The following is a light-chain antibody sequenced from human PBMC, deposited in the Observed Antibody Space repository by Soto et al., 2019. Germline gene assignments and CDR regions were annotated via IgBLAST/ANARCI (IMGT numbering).Light chain of an antibody. V-gene: IGKV3-11*01. CDR1: QSVSSY. Sequence: ETVLTQSPATLSVSPGETATLSFRASQSVSSYLAWYQQKPGQAPRLLIYDASHRAAGIPARFSGSGFGTDFTLTISSLEPEDAAVYYCQQRSNWPPITFGQGTRLEIK. CDR3: QQRSNWPPIT. CDR2: DAS. J-gene: IGKJ5*01.